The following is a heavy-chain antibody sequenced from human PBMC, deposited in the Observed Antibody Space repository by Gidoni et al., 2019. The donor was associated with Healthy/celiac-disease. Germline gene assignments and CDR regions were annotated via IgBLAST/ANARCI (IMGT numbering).Heavy chain of an antibody. D-gene: IGHD1-26*01. CDR3: ARFTIVGATTEGGFDY. CDR2: INHSGST. J-gene: IGHJ4*02. V-gene: IGHV4-34*01. CDR1: GGSFSGYY. Sequence: QVQLQQWGAGLLKPSETLSLTCAVYGGSFSGYYWRWIRQPPGKGLEWIGKINHSGSTNYNPSLKSRVTISVDTSKNQFSLKLSSVTAADTAVYYCARFTIVGATTEGGFDYWGQGTLVTVSS.